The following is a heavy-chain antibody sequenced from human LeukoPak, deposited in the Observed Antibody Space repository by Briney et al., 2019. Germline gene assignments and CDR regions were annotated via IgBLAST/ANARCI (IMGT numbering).Heavy chain of an antibody. CDR2: IYTSGVT. CDR1: GGSMSSFY. D-gene: IGHD3-22*01. CDR3: AREWTSGDGSGYPYYFDY. V-gene: IGHV4-4*07. J-gene: IGHJ4*02. Sequence: SETLSLTCTVSGGSMSSFYWDWIRQPAGKGLQWIGRIYTSGVTNYNPSLKSRVTMSVDTSKNQFSLKLSSVTAADTAVYYCAREWTSGDGSGYPYYFDYWGPGTLVTVSS.